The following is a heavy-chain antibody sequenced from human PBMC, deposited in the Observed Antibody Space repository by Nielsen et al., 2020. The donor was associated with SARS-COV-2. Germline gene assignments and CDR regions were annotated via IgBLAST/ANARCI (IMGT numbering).Heavy chain of an antibody. Sequence: GESLKISCAVSGFIFSSCAMSWVRQAPGKSLEWVSTISGSDSTYYADSVKGRFTLSRDNSKNTVYLQMNSLRADDTAGYYCARGRGKYCGGDCYLFDDWGQGTLVTVSS. D-gene: IGHD2-21*02. CDR2: ISGSDST. V-gene: IGHV3-23*01. CDR3: ARGRGKYCGGDCYLFDD. J-gene: IGHJ4*02. CDR1: GFIFSSCA.